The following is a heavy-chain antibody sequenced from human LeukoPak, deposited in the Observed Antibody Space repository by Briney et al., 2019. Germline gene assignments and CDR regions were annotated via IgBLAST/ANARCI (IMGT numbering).Heavy chain of an antibody. CDR3: ARGGLTVTADY. CDR1: GGSFSGYY. V-gene: IGHV4-34*01. D-gene: IGHD2-21*02. Sequence: PSETLSLTCAVYGGSFSGYYWSWIRHPPGKGLEWIGEINHSGSTNYNPSLKSRVTISVDTSKNQFSLKLSSVTAADTAVYYCARGGLTVTADYWGQGTLVTVSS. J-gene: IGHJ4*02. CDR2: INHSGST.